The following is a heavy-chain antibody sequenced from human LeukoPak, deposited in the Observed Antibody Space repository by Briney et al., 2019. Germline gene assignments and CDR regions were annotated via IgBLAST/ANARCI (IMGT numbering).Heavy chain of an antibody. D-gene: IGHD3-10*01. J-gene: IGHJ1*01. CDR3: VGHLPGGYFQH. CDR1: GGSFSGFY. V-gene: IGHV4-34*01. CDR2: INHSGST. Sequence: SETLSLTCAVYGGSFSGFYWSWIRQPPGKGLEWIGEINHSGSTNYNPSLTSRVTISVDTSRNEFSLKLSSVTATDTAVYYCVGHLPGGYFQHWGQGTLLTVSP.